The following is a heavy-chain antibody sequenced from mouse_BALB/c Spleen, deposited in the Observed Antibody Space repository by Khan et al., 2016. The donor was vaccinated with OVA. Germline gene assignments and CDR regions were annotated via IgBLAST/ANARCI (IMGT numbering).Heavy chain of an antibody. CDR1: GYTFTSYV. Sequence: EVQLQESGPEVVKPGASVKMSCKASGYTFTSYVMHWVKQKPGQGLEWIGYIYPFNDATKFNEKFNGKATLTSDKSSSTAYMELSSLTSEDSAVYYVAPSESYYESFDYWGQGTLVTVSA. V-gene: IGHV1S136*01. D-gene: IGHD1-1*01. J-gene: IGHJ3*01. CDR2: IYPFNDAT. CDR3: APSESYYESFDY.